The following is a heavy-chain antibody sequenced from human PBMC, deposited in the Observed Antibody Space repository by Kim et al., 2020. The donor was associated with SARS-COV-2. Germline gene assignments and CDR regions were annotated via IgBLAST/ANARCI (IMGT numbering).Heavy chain of an antibody. D-gene: IGHD1-26*01. Sequence: GGSLRLSCAASGFTFSSYGMHWVRQAPGKGLEWVAVIWYDGSNKYYADSVKGRFTISRDNSKNTLYLQMNSLRAEDTAVYYCARDPLRVGATAWFDPWGQGTLVTVSS. J-gene: IGHJ5*02. CDR3: ARDPLRVGATAWFDP. V-gene: IGHV3-33*01. CDR1: GFTFSSYG. CDR2: IWYDGSNK.